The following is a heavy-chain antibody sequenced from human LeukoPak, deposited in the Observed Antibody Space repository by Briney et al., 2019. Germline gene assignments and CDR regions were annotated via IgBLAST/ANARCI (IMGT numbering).Heavy chain of an antibody. Sequence: PGGSLRLSCAASGFTFSSYAMSWVRQAPGKGLEWVSAISGSGGSTYYADSVKGRFTISRDNSKNTLYLQMNSLRAEDTAVYYCAKALRLYGSGSYYLDYWGQGTLVTVSS. J-gene: IGHJ4*02. D-gene: IGHD3-10*01. CDR3: AKALRLYGSGSYYLDY. CDR1: GFTFSSYA. CDR2: ISGSGGST. V-gene: IGHV3-23*01.